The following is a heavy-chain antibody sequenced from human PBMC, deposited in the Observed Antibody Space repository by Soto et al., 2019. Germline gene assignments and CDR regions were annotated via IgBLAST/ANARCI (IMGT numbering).Heavy chain of an antibody. V-gene: IGHV4-4*02. Sequence: QVQLQESGPGLVKPSGTLSLTCAVSGGSISSSNWWRWVRQPPGKGLEWIGEIYHSGSTNYNPSLKSRVTISVDKSKNQFSLKLSSVTAADTAVYYCARVRGAGTYYYYYYGMDVWGQGTTVTVSS. CDR2: IYHSGST. D-gene: IGHD3-10*01. J-gene: IGHJ6*02. CDR1: GGSISSSNW. CDR3: ARVRGAGTYYYYYYGMDV.